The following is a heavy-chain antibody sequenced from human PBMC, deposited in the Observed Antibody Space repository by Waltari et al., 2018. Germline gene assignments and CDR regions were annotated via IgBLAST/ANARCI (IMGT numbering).Heavy chain of an antibody. CDR1: GGSISRGSYY. CDR2: SNHSGST. Sequence: QVQLQESGPGLVKPSQTLSLTCTVSGGSISRGSYYWSWIRQPAGKGLEWIGESNHSGSTNYNPSLKSRVTISVDTSKNQFSLKLSSVTAADTAVYYCARAKTFTIFGVPSPFDYWGQGTLVTVSS. CDR3: ARAKTFTIFGVPSPFDY. V-gene: IGHV4-61*02. D-gene: IGHD3-3*01. J-gene: IGHJ4*02.